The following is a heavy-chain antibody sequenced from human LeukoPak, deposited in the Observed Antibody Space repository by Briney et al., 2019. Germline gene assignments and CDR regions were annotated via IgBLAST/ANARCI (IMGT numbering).Heavy chain of an antibody. CDR1: GGSISSSSYY. Sequence: PSETLSLTCTVSGGSISSSSYYWGWIRQPPGKGLEWIGYIYYSGSANYNPSLKSRVTISVDTSKNQFSLRLSSVTAADTAVYYCVRTYSIGWSTGVFDIWGQGTMVTVSS. V-gene: IGHV4-61*05. CDR2: IYYSGSA. J-gene: IGHJ3*02. D-gene: IGHD6-19*01. CDR3: VRTYSIGWSTGVFDI.